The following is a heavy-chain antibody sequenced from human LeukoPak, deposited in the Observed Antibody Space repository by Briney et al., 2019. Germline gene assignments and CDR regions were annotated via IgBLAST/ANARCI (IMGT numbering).Heavy chain of an antibody. J-gene: IGHJ4*02. D-gene: IGHD2-15*01. CDR1: GGSISSTTSY. CDR3: ARHLCSAGRCPNYFDS. Sequence: SETLSLTCSVSGGSISSTTSYWGWIRQPSGKGLEWIASVSYGRSACYNPSLKSRVTISLDTSKNQFSLNLNSATAADTTIYYCARHLCSAGRCPNYFDSWGQGTPVTVSS. V-gene: IGHV4-39*01. CDR2: VSYGRSA.